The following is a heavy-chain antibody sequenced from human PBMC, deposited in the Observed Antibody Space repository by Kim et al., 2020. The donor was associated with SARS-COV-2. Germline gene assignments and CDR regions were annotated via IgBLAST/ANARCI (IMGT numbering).Heavy chain of an antibody. V-gene: IGHV4-59*01. Sequence: SETLSLTCTVSGGSISGYYWSWIRQPPRKELEWIGYIYYTGSTSYNPSLRSRVDISLDTSKKQFSLKLSSVTAADTAVYYCASYCSGDGCFSRASFAYWGRGILVTVSS. CDR2: IYYTGST. CDR1: GGSISGYY. D-gene: IGHD2-15*01. J-gene: IGHJ4*02. CDR3: ASYCSGDGCFSRASFAY.